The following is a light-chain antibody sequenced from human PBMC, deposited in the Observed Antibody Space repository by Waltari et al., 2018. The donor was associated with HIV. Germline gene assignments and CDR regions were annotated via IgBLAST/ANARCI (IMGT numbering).Light chain of an antibody. CDR3: AAWDDSLSGVV. CDR1: SSNIGNTP. V-gene: IGLV1-44*01. Sequence: QSVMTQPPSAPGTPAPSVPISCSGSSSNIGNTPVTWYQQLPGTAPKLLIYTNNQRPSGVPDRFSGARSGTSASLAISGLQSEDEADYYCAAWDDSLSGVVFGGGTKLTVL. CDR2: TNN. J-gene: IGLJ2*01.